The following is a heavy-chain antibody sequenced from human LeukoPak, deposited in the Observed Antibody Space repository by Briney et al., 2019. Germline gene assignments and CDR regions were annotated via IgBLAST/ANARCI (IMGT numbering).Heavy chain of an antibody. CDR3: ARGAPGYYGMDV. J-gene: IGHJ6*02. CDR1: GGSVSSGSYY. D-gene: IGHD4/OR15-4a*01. V-gene: IGHV4-61*01. Sequence: PSETLSLTCTASGGSVSSGSYYWSWIRQPPGKGLEWIGYIYYSGSTNYNPSLKSRVTISVDTSKNQLSLKLSSVTAADTAVYYCARGAPGYYGMDVWGQGTTVTVSS. CDR2: IYYSGST.